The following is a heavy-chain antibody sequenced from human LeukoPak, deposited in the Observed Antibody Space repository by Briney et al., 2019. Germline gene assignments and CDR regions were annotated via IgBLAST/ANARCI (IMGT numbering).Heavy chain of an antibody. CDR1: GVSITSYH. CDR2: IYYTGST. J-gene: IGHJ3*01. V-gene: IGHV4-59*08. CDR3: ERPQHHALDF. Sequence: PSETLSLTCTVSGVSITSYHWSWVRQPPGRGLEWIGYIYYTGSTNYNPSLKSRVTISVDTSKSQFSLKLSSVTAADTAVYYCERPQHHALDFWGQGTMVTVSS. D-gene: IGHD1-1*01.